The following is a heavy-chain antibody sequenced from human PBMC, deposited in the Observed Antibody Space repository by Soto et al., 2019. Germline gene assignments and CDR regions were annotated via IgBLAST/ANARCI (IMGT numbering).Heavy chain of an antibody. V-gene: IGHV3-30*18. CDR2: ISYDGSNK. CDR1: GFTFSSYG. Sequence: QVQLVESGGGVVQPGRSLRLSCAASGFTFSSYGMHWVRQAPGKGLEWVAVISYDGSNKYYADSVKGRFTISRDNSKNTLYLQMNSLRAEDTAVYYCAQDSSGWGFDYWGQGTLVTVSS. J-gene: IGHJ4*02. D-gene: IGHD6-19*01. CDR3: AQDSSGWGFDY.